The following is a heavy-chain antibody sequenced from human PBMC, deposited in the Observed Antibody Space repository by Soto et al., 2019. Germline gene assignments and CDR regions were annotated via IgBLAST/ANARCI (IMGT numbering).Heavy chain of an antibody. Sequence: GASVKVSCKTSGYNFTLYAVHWVRQAPGQRLEWMGWINGRTGETKYSQKFQGRVTFTRDTSASTAYMELKSLRSEDTAVIYCARVERCSGGSCYGPYFDFWGRGTLVTVSS. D-gene: IGHD2-15*01. V-gene: IGHV1-3*01. CDR1: GYNFTLYA. CDR3: ARVERCSGGSCYGPYFDF. J-gene: IGHJ4*02. CDR2: INGRTGET.